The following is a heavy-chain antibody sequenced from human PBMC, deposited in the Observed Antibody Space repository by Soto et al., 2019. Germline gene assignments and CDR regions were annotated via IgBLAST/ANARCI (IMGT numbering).Heavy chain of an antibody. Sequence: EVQLVESGEGLVQPGGSLRLSCAASGFTFSSYNIHWIRQAPGKGLEFVSAIRRSGDRTYYADSVKGRFTITRDNSKNTVWLQMGSLRAEHMAVYYFARARCSSGQCYYFDYWGRGALVSVSS. J-gene: IGHJ4*02. CDR1: GFTFSSYN. D-gene: IGHD2-15*01. CDR2: IRRSGDRT. V-gene: IGHV3-64*02. CDR3: ARARCSSGQCYYFDY.